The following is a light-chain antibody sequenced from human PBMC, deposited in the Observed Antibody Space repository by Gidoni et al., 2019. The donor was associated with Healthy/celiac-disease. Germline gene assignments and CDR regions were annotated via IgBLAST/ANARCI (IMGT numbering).Light chain of an antibody. CDR3: QQRSNWPTWT. Sequence: DIVLPQSPATLSLSPGERATLSCRASQSVSSYLAWYQQKPGQAPRLLIYDASNRATGIPARFSGSGSGTDFTLTISSLEPEDFAVYYCQQRSNWPTWTFGQGTKVEIK. CDR1: QSVSSY. V-gene: IGKV3-11*01. J-gene: IGKJ1*01. CDR2: DAS.